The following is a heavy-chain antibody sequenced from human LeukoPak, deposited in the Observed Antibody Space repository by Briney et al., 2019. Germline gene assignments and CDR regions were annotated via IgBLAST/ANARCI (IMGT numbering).Heavy chain of an antibody. CDR3: AKDGRLGWFGDPSHGMDV. CDR2: ISGSGGST. Sequence: GGSLSLSCAASGFTFSSYAMSWVRQAPGKGLEWVSAISGSGGSTYYADSVKGRFTISRDNSKNTLYLQMNSLRAEDTAVYYCAKDGRLGWFGDPSHGMDVWGQGTTVTVSS. CDR1: GFTFSSYA. D-gene: IGHD3-10*01. V-gene: IGHV3-23*01. J-gene: IGHJ6*02.